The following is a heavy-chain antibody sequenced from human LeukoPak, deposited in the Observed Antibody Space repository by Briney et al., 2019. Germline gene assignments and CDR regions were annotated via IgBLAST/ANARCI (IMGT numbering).Heavy chain of an antibody. Sequence: GGSLRLSCAASGFTFSSYAMSWVRQAPGKGLEWVSSISSSSSYIYYADSVKGRFTISRDNAKNSLYLQMNSLRAEDTAVYYCARDRGSSWYYYYYYYGMDVWGQGTTVTVSS. J-gene: IGHJ6*02. CDR2: ISSSSSYI. V-gene: IGHV3-21*01. CDR1: GFTFSSYA. CDR3: ARDRGSSWYYYYYYYGMDV. D-gene: IGHD6-13*01.